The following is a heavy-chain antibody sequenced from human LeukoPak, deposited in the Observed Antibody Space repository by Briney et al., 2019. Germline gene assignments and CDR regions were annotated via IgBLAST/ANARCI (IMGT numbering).Heavy chain of an antibody. D-gene: IGHD3-16*01. J-gene: IGHJ4*02. CDR3: ASWVGGGRYFDY. V-gene: IGHV3-7*03. CDR2: IKQDGSEK. CDR1: GFTFSSYW. Sequence: GGSLRLSCAASGFTFSSYWMSWVRQAPGKGLEWVANIKQDGSEKYYVDSVKGRFTISRDNAKNPLYLQMNSLRAEDTAVYYCASWVGGGRYFDYWGQGTLVTVSS.